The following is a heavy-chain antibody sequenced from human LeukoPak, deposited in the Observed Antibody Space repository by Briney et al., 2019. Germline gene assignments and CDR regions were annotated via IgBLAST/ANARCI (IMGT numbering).Heavy chain of an antibody. CDR3: ARDRSSSSSSSYFDL. CDR2: INPNSGGT. Sequence: ASVKVSCKASGYTFTGYYMHWVRQAPGQGLEWMGWINPNSGGTNYAQKFQGRVTMTRDTSTSTAYMELSRLRSDDTAVYYCARDRSSSSSSSYFDLWGRGTLVTVSS. D-gene: IGHD6-6*01. CDR1: GYTFTGYY. J-gene: IGHJ2*01. V-gene: IGHV1-2*02.